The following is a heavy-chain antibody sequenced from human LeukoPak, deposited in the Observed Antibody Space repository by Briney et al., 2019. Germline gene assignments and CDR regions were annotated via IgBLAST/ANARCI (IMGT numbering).Heavy chain of an antibody. D-gene: IGHD2-2*01. CDR3: ARGVPGSTLNWFDP. Sequence: ASVKVSCKASGYTFTSYDINWVRQATGQGLEWMGWMNPNSGNTGYAQKFQGRVTITRNTSISTAYMELSSLRSEDTAVYYCARGVPGSTLNWFDPWGQGTLVTVSS. CDR1: GYTFTSYD. J-gene: IGHJ5*02. CDR2: MNPNSGNT. V-gene: IGHV1-8*03.